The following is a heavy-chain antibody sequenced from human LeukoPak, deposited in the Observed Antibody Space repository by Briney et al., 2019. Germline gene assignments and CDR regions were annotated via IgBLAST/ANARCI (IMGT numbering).Heavy chain of an antibody. CDR3: ARDQGSGINYYYYYMDV. J-gene: IGHJ6*03. CDR1: GFTFSSCW. D-gene: IGHD3-10*01. CDR2: IKQDGSEK. Sequence: PGGSLRLSCAASGFTFSSCWMSWVRQAPGKGLEWVANIKQDGSEKYYVDSVKGRFTISRDNAKNSLYLQMNSLRAEDTAVYYCARDQGSGINYYYYYMDVWGKGTTVTVSS. V-gene: IGHV3-7*01.